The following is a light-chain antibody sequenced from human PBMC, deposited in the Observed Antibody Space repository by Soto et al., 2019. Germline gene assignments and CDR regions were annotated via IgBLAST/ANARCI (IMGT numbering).Light chain of an antibody. V-gene: IGKV1-33*01. Sequence: DIQMTQSPSSLSASVGDRITITCRASQDIGNYLTWYRQTLGKAPKLLIYDASYLETGVPSRFSGSGSGTDFTFTISSLQPEDFATYYCQQYDSLPLTFGGGTKVDLK. CDR1: QDIGNY. CDR3: QQYDSLPLT. CDR2: DAS. J-gene: IGKJ4*01.